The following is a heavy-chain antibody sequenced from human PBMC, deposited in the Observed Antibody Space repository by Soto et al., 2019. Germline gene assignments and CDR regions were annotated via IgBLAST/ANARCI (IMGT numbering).Heavy chain of an antibody. Sequence: GASVKVSCKASGYTFTSYAMHWVRQAPGQRLEWMGWINAGNGNTKYSQKFQGRVTITRDTSASTAYMELSSLRSEDTAVYYCVCAVQPGMAVAGIYYYYGMDVWGQGTTVTVSS. CDR1: GYTFTSYA. D-gene: IGHD6-19*01. J-gene: IGHJ6*02. CDR3: VCAVQPGMAVAGIYYYYGMDV. CDR2: INAGNGNT. V-gene: IGHV1-3*01.